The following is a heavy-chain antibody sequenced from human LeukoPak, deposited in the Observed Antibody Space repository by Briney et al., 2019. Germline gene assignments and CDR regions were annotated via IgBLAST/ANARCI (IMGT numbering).Heavy chain of an antibody. CDR3: AREHSSWCYFED. CDR2: INWNGAST. Sequence: GGSLRLSCAAAGFSFGTYGMSWVRQVPGKGLEWVSRINWNGASTVYADSVKGRFTISRDNAKNSLYLQMHSLRAEDTALFYCAREHSSWCYFEDWGQGTLVTVSS. D-gene: IGHD6-13*01. V-gene: IGHV3-20*04. CDR1: GFSFGTYG. J-gene: IGHJ4*02.